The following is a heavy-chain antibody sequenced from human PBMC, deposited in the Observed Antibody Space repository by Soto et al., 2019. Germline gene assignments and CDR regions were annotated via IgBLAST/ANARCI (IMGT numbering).Heavy chain of an antibody. Sequence: QITLEESGPTLVKPTQTLTLTCTFSAFSLSTNGVGVGWIRQPPGKPLEWLAVIYWNEDKRYSRSLKSRLSITKDTSKNQVVLTMTTMDPVDTATFYCVRTVMVHTITGGRYLDYWGPGILVTVSS. D-gene: IGHD2-8*01. CDR2: IYWNEDK. V-gene: IGHV2-5*01. J-gene: IGHJ4*02. CDR3: VRTVMVHTITGGRYLDY. CDR1: AFSLSTNGVG.